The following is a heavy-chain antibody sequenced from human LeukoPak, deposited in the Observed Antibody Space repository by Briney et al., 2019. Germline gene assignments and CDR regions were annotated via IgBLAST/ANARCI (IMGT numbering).Heavy chain of an antibody. D-gene: IGHD6-19*01. J-gene: IGHJ4*02. V-gene: IGHV3-74*01. CDR3: ARRIGYSSGHSAVYYFDY. CDR1: GFTFSTYW. Sequence: GGSLRLSCAASGFTFSTYWMHWVRQAPGKGLVWVSLINSGGDDTRYADSVKGRFTISRDNAKNTLYLQTNSLRAEDTAVYYCARRIGYSSGHSAVYYFDYWGQGTLVTVSS. CDR2: INSGGDDT.